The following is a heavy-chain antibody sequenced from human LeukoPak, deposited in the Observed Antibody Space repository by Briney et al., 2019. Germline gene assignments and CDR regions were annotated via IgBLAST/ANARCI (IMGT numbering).Heavy chain of an antibody. D-gene: IGHD3-22*01. CDR1: GGSISSYY. CDR3: ARESSSGYSRPNWFDP. CDR2: IYYSGST. V-gene: IGHV4-59*01. J-gene: IGHJ5*02. Sequence: PSETLSLTCTVSGGSISSYYWSWIRQPPGKGLEWIGCIYYSGSTNYNPSLKSRVTISVDTSKNQFSLKLSSVTAADTAVYYCARESSSGYSRPNWFDPWGQGTLVTVSS.